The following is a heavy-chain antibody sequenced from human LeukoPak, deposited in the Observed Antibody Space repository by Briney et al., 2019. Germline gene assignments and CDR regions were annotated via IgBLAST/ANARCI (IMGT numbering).Heavy chain of an antibody. Sequence: ASVKVSCKASGGTFSSYAISWVRQAPGQGLEWMGGIIPIFGTANYAQKFQGRVTITTDESTSTAYMELSSLRSEDTAVYYCASLPRQLGNAFDIWGQGTMVTVSS. D-gene: IGHD6-6*01. J-gene: IGHJ3*02. CDR2: IIPIFGTA. CDR1: GGTFSSYA. CDR3: ASLPRQLGNAFDI. V-gene: IGHV1-69*05.